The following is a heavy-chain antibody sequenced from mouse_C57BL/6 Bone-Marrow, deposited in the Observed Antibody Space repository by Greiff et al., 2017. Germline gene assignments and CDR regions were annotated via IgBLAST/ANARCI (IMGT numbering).Heavy chain of an antibody. D-gene: IGHD1-1*01. CDR2: ISNLAYSI. V-gene: IGHV5-15*01. J-gene: IGHJ4*01. CDR3: ARQRVATPYYAMDY. CDR1: GFTFSDYG. Sequence: EVHLVESGGGLVQPGGSLKLSCAASGFTFSDYGMAWVRQAPRKGPEWVAFISNLAYSIYYADTVTGRFTISRENDNNTRYLEMSSLRSEDADMYYCARQRVATPYYAMDYWGQGTSVTVSS.